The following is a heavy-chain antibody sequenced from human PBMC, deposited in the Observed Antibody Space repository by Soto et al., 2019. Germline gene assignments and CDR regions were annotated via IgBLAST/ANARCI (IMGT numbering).Heavy chain of an antibody. Sequence: QVQLVQSGAEVKKPGASVKVSCKVSGHTLTELSMHWVRLAPGKGLEWMGGFDPEDGETISAQKFQGRVTMTEDTSTDSTYLEVSSLISDDTAVYYCAAGGTRWLHSPFDYWGQGPLVTISS. J-gene: IGHJ4*02. D-gene: IGHD1-1*01. CDR2: FDPEDGET. CDR3: AAGGTRWLHSPFDY. CDR1: GHTLTELS. V-gene: IGHV1-24*01.